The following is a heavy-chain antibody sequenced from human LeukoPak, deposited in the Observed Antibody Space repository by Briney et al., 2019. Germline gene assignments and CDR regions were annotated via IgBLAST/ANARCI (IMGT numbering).Heavy chain of an antibody. CDR2: INHSGGT. CDR3: AKMGYYYGSGSHNGDCYYGMDV. Sequence: PSETLSLTCAVYGGSFSGYYWSWIRQPPGKGLEWIGEINHSGGTNYNPSLKSRVTISVDTSKNQFSLKLSSVTAADTAVYYCAKMGYYYGSGSHNGDCYYGMDVWGQGTTVTVSS. CDR1: GGSFSGYY. J-gene: IGHJ6*02. D-gene: IGHD3-10*01. V-gene: IGHV4-34*01.